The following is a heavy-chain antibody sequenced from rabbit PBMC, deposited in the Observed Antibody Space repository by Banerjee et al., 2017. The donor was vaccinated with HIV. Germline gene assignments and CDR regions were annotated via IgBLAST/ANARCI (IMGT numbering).Heavy chain of an antibody. CDR3: ARDRDTGSVYYFDL. D-gene: IGHD8-1*01. CDR2: SYAGSSGST. CDR1: GFSFSSSDW. Sequence: QEQLEESGGDLVKPEGSLTLTCKASGFSFSSSDWICWVRQAPGKGLEWIACSYAGSSGSTYYANWAKGRFTISKTSSTTVTLQMTSLTAADTATYFCARDRDTGSVYYFDLWGPGTLVTVS. J-gene: IGHJ4*01. V-gene: IGHV1S45*01.